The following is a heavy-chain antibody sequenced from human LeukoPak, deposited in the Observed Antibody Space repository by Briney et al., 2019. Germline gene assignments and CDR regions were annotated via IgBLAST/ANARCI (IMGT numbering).Heavy chain of an antibody. CDR2: IFYSGST. CDR3: ARGSRGSGWHIRGNYFDY. J-gene: IGHJ4*02. V-gene: IGHV4-39*07. D-gene: IGHD6-19*01. Sequence: SETLSLTCTVSGDSISSSSYYWGWIRQPPGKGLEWIGTIFYSGSTYYNPSLKSRVTISVDTSTNQFSLKLSSVTAADTAVYYCARGSRGSGWHIRGNYFDYWGQGTLVTVSS. CDR1: GDSISSSSYY.